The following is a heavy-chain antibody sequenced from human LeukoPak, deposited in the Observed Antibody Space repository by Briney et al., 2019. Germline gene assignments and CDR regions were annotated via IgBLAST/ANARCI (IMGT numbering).Heavy chain of an antibody. D-gene: IGHD2-2*01. J-gene: IGHJ5*02. CDR2: INPNGGGT. V-gene: IGHV1-2*02. Sequence: GASVKVSFKASGYTFSDYYIHWVRQAPGQGLEWMGWINPNGGGTHYAQQFQGRVTMTRDTSISTAYMELSRLRSDDTAVYYCARARGDIVVVPAAIWFDPWGQGTLVTVSS. CDR3: ARARGDIVVVPAAIWFDP. CDR1: GYTFSDYY.